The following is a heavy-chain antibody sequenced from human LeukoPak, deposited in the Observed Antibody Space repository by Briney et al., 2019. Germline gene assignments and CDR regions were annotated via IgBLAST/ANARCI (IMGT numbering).Heavy chain of an antibody. J-gene: IGHJ4*02. CDR1: GFTFSSYA. Sequence: GGSLRLSCAASGFTFSSYAMSWVRQAPGKGLEWVSAISGSDGSTYYADSVKGRFTISRDNSKNTLYLQMNSLRAEDTAVYYCAKDRTPYCSGGSCHFYWGQGTLVTVSS. V-gene: IGHV3-23*01. CDR2: ISGSDGST. D-gene: IGHD2-15*01. CDR3: AKDRTPYCSGGSCHFY.